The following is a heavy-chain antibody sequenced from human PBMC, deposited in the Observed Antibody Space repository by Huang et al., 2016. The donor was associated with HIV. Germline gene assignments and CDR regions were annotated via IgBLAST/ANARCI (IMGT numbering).Heavy chain of an antibody. CDR3: VRQVRDMSGNYISWD. CDR1: GYPFISYG. Sequence: QVQLVQSGAEVRKPGASVKVSCKTSGYPFISYGISWVRQAPGRRLEGMGWIRPYHGNTTYARRLQGRVTMTPDTSTSTVYMELRSLRSDASAVYYCVRQVRDMSGNYISWDWGQGTPVTVSS. V-gene: IGHV1-18*01. J-gene: IGHJ4*02. CDR2: IRPYHGNT. D-gene: IGHD3-22*01.